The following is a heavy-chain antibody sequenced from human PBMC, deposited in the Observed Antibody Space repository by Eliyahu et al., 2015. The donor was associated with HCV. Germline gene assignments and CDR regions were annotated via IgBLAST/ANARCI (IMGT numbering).Heavy chain of an antibody. D-gene: IGHD5-18*01. V-gene: IGHV3-23*01. J-gene: IGHJ6*02. CDR2: ISGSGGST. Sequence: EVQLFESGGGLVQPGGSLRLSCXASGFTFSSYAMSWVRQAPGKGLGWVSAISGSGGSTYYADSVKGRFTISRDNSKNTLYLQMNSLRAEDTAVYYCAGAGTIQLWPRVGMDVWGQGTTVTVSS. CDR3: AGAGTIQLWPRVGMDV. CDR1: GFTFSSYA.